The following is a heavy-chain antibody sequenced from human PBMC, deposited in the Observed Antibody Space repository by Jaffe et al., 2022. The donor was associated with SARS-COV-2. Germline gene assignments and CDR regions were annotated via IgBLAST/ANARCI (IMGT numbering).Heavy chain of an antibody. J-gene: IGHJ4*02. D-gene: IGHD3-3*01. CDR1: GYSFSSYW. CDR3: ARPAGVWPVYYFDF. V-gene: IGHV5-51*01. CDR2: IYPGDSDT. Sequence: EVQLVQSRAEVKRPGESLKISCEASGYSFSSYWIGWVRQVPGKGLEWMGIIYPGDSDTKYSPSFQGRVTISADKASNTAYLEWSSLEASDTAMYYCARPAGVWPVYYFDFWGQGTLVTVSS.